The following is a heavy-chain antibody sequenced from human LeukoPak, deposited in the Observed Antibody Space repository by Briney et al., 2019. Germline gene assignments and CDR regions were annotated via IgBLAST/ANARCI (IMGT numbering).Heavy chain of an antibody. Sequence: ASVKVSCKASGYTFTGYYMHWVRQAPGQGLEWMGWINPNSGGTNYAQKFQGRVTMTRDTSISTAYMELSRLRSDDTAAYYCARAMVRGVIITVNDAFDIWGQGTMVTVSS. D-gene: IGHD3-10*01. CDR2: INPNSGGT. CDR3: ARAMVRGVIITVNDAFDI. CDR1: GYTFTGYY. J-gene: IGHJ3*02. V-gene: IGHV1-2*02.